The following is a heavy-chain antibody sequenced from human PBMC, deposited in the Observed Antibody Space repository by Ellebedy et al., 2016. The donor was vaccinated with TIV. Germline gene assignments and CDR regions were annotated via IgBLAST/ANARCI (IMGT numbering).Heavy chain of an antibody. CDR3: ARDLDKSSGWYGGAAY. CDR1: GFSFSSYG. J-gene: IGHJ4*02. CDR2: ISYDGSSK. Sequence: PGGSLRLSCAASGFSFSSYGMQWVRQAPGKGLEWVAVISYDGSSKYYADSVKGRFTISRDNSMTTLYLQMNSLRAEDTAVYYCARDLDKSSGWYGGAAYWGQGTLVTVSS. V-gene: IGHV3-30*03. D-gene: IGHD6-19*01.